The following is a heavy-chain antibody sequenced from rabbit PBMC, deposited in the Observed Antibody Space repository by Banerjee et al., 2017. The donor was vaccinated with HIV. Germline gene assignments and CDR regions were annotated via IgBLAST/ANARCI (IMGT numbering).Heavy chain of an antibody. J-gene: IGHJ4*01. CDR2: IDVSSSGST. D-gene: IGHD2-1*01. CDR3: AREESDGGGHLKL. Sequence: QEQLVESGGGLVQPEGSLTLTCKASGFTLSSYWMWWVRQAPGKGLEWIACIDVSSSGSTYYASWAKGRFTISRTSSTTVALQMTSLTAADTATYFCAREESDGGGHLKLWGPGTLVTVS. CDR1: GFTLSSYW. V-gene: IGHV1S45*01.